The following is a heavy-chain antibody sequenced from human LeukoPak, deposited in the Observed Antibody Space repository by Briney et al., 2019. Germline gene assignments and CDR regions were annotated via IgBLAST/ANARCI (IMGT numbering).Heavy chain of an antibody. CDR2: TIPIFGTA. J-gene: IGHJ5*02. D-gene: IGHD2-8*02. CDR3: ARVLPNMEILSPNNWFEP. Sequence: SVKVSCKASGGTFSSYAISWVRQAPGQGLESMGGTIPIFGTANYAQKFQGRVTITTDESTSTAYMELSSLRSEDTAVYYCARVLPNMEILSPNNWFEPWGQGTLVTVSS. CDR1: GGTFSSYA. V-gene: IGHV1-69*05.